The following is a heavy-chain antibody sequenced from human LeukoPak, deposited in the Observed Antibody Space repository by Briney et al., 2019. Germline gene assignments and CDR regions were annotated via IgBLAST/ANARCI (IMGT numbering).Heavy chain of an antibody. CDR2: ISSSSTYI. CDR3: ARDPSSIWGNDAFDI. J-gene: IGHJ3*02. D-gene: IGHD6-13*01. Sequence: GGSLRLSCAASGFAFSTYSMNWVRQAPGKGLEWVSFISSSSTYIYYADSVKSRFTISRDNAKNSLYLQMNSLRAEDTAVYYCARDPSSIWGNDAFDIWGQGTMVTVSS. CDR1: GFAFSTYS. V-gene: IGHV3-21*01.